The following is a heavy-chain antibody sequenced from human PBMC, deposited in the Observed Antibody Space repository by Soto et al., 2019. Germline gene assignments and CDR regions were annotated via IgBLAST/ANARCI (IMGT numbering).Heavy chain of an antibody. CDR1: DGSISTFC. J-gene: IGHJ4*02. D-gene: IGHD2-15*01. CDR2: IYNTETT. V-gene: IGHV4-59*01. Sequence: SETLSLTCTVSDGSISTFCWSWIRQSPGKGLEWIGYIYNTETTDYSPSMKGRLTISVDPSKNQFSLKLRSVTAADTALYYCARPPLPGYSIHFNSWGQGTLVTVSS. CDR3: ARPPLPGYSIHFNS.